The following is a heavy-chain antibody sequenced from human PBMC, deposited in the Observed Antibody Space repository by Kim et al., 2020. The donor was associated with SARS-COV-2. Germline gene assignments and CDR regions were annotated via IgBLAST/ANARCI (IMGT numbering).Heavy chain of an antibody. V-gene: IGHV3-20*04. CDR1: GFTFGDSV. D-gene: IGHD6-19*01. Sequence: GGSLRLSCAASGFTFGDSVMTWVRQAPGKGLEWVSGINWNGGSTGYADSVKGRFTISRANAKNSLYLQMNSLRAEDTALYYCARGRKQWLTCYYYYGMDV. CDR3: ARGRKQWLTCYYYYGMDV. CDR2: INWNGGST. J-gene: IGHJ6*01.